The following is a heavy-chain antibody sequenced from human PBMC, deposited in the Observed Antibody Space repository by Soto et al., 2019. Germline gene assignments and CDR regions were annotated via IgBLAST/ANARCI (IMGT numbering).Heavy chain of an antibody. Sequence: EASVNVSCKASGYTFTSYDINWVRQATGQGLEWMGWMNPNSGNTGYAQKFQGRVTMTRNTSISTAYMELRSLRSDDTAVYYCARDQADTAMSGVWGQGTTVTVSS. J-gene: IGHJ6*02. D-gene: IGHD5-18*01. CDR3: ARDQADTAMSGV. CDR2: MNPNSGNT. V-gene: IGHV1-8*01. CDR1: GYTFTSYD.